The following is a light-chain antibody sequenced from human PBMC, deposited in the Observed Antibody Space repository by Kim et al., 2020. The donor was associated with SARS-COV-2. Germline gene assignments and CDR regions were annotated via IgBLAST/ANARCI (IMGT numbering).Light chain of an antibody. CDR2: GAS. V-gene: IGKV3-20*01. CDR1: QGITSTY. J-gene: IGKJ1*01. CDR3: HHYGSSPQT. Sequence: SPGERATLSGRASQGITSTYLAWYQQKPGQAPRLLIYGASSRATGIPDRFSGSGSGTDFSLTISRLEPEDFGVYFCHHYGSSPQTFGQGTKVDIK.